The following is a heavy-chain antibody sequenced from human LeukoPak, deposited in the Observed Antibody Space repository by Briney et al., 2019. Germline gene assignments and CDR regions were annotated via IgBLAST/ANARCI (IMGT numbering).Heavy chain of an antibody. CDR2: INHSGST. D-gene: IGHD2-15*01. CDR1: GGSFSGYY. J-gene: IGHJ5*02. CDR3: ARDLLIGGDP. V-gene: IGHV4-34*01. Sequence: SETLSLTCAVYGGSFSGYYWSWIRQPPGKGLEWIGEINHSGSTNYNPSLKSRVTISVDTSKNQFSLKLSSVTAADTAVYYCARDLLIGGDPWGQGTLVTVSS.